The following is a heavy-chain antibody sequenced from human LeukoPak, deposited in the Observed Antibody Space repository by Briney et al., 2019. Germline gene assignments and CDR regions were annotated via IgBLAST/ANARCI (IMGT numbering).Heavy chain of an antibody. V-gene: IGHV3-33*06. J-gene: IGHJ5*02. CDR3: AKDLSPYYDSSGPQSS. CDR1: GFTFSSYG. D-gene: IGHD3-22*01. CDR2: IWYDGSNK. Sequence: GGSLRLSCAASGFTFSSYGMHWVRQAPGKGLEWVAVIWYDGSNKYYADSVKGRFTISRDNSKNTLCLQMNSLRAEDTAVYYCAKDLSPYYDSSGPQSSWGQGTLVTVSS.